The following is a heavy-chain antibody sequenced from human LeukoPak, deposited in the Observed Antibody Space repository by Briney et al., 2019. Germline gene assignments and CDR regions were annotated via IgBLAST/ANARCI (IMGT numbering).Heavy chain of an antibody. CDR3: AELGITMIGGV. Sequence: GGSLRLSCAASGFTFDDFAMHWVRQAPGKGLDWVSSISWNSGHIGYADSVKGRFTISRDNAKNSLYLQMNSLRAEDTAVYYCAELGITMIGGVWGKGTTVTISS. D-gene: IGHD3-10*02. CDR2: ISWNSGHI. CDR1: GFTFDDFA. V-gene: IGHV3-9*01. J-gene: IGHJ6*04.